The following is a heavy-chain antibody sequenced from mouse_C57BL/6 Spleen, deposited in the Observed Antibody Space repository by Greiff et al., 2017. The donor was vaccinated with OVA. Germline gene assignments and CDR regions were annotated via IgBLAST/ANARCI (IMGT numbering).Heavy chain of an antibody. V-gene: IGHV1-81*01. J-gene: IGHJ2*01. Sequence: QVHVKQSGAELARPGASVKLSCKASGYTFTSYGISWVKQRTGQGLEWIGEIYPRSGNTYYNEKLKGKATLTAYKSSSTAYMELRSLTSEDSAVYFCARGDYGSSPFDYWGQGTTLTVSS. CDR3: ARGDYGSSPFDY. CDR1: GYTFTSYG. CDR2: IYPRSGNT. D-gene: IGHD1-1*01.